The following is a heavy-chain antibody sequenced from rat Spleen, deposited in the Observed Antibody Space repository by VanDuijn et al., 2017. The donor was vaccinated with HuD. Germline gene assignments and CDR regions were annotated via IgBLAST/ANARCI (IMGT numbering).Heavy chain of an antibody. CDR2: IWGNGSP. CDR1: GFSLSNYG. V-gene: IGHV2-13*01. CDR3: ARADIGAIYTDGI. Sequence: QVQLKESGPGLVQPSQTLSLTCTVSGFSLSNYGVIWVRQPPGKGLEWMGVIWGNGSPNYNSALKSLLSISRDTSKSQVYLKRNSLQTEDTATYYCARADIGAIYTDGIWGQGVMVTVSS. J-gene: IGHJ2*01. D-gene: IGHD1-2*01.